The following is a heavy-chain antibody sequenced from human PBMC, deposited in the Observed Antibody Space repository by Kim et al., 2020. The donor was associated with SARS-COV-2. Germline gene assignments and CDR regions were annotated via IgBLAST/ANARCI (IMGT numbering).Heavy chain of an antibody. Sequence: SVKVSCKASGGSFNTYAVIWVRQAPGQGLELMGRIIPMFGTTKYAQRFQGRVTITADQSTGTAFMELSRLRSEDTAVYFCARGCNTATCPVDSWGQCTLVTVSS. CDR3: ARGCNTATCPVDS. CDR2: IIPMFGTT. J-gene: IGHJ4*02. D-gene: IGHD2-21*02. V-gene: IGHV1-69*13. CDR1: GGSFNTYA.